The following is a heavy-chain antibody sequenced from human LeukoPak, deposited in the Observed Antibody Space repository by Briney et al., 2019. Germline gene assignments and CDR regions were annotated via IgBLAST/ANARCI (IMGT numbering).Heavy chain of an antibody. CDR1: GGSISSGGYH. CDR3: ARAVYGSSWPRVGYFQH. CDR2: IYHSGST. V-gene: IGHV4-30-2*01. D-gene: IGHD6-13*01. Sequence: KPSETLSLTCTVSGGSISSGGYHWSWIRQPPGRGLEWIGYIYHSGSTYYNPSLKSRVTISVDRSKNQFSLKLSSVTAADTAVYYCARAVYGSSWPRVGYFQHWGQGTLVTVSS. J-gene: IGHJ1*01.